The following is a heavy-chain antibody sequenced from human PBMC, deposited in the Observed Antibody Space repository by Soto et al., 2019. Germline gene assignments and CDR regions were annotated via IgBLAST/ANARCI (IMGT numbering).Heavy chain of an antibody. CDR3: AHRPRGYSYDFDY. CDR1: GFSLSTRGVG. J-gene: IGHJ4*02. V-gene: IGHV2-5*02. Sequence: QITLKESGPPLVKATQTLTLTCTFSGFSLSTRGVGVGWICQLPGKALGRLALLYWDDDKGYSPSLKSRLTITKDTSNNRVGLTVTNMDPVDTATYYCAHRPRGYSYDFDYWGQGTRLTVSS. D-gene: IGHD5-18*01. CDR2: LYWDDDK.